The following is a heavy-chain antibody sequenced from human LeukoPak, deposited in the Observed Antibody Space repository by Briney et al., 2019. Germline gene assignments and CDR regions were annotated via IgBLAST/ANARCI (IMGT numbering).Heavy chain of an antibody. CDR2: IYSST. CDR1: GFAVSDKY. Sequence: PGGSLRLSCAASGFAVSDKYMSWVRQAPGKGLEWVSVIYSSTYYADSVKGRFTISRDNSKNTLYLRMNSLRVEDTAVYFCATEKGYTSSWYIDYWGQGTLVTVSS. V-gene: IGHV3-53*01. D-gene: IGHD6-13*01. CDR3: ATEKGYTSSWYIDY. J-gene: IGHJ4*02.